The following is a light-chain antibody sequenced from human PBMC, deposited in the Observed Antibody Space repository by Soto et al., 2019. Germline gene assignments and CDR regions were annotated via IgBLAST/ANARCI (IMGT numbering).Light chain of an antibody. J-gene: IGLJ2*01. Sequence: QSALAQPPSASGSPGQSVTITCTGTNSDVGTYNYVSWYQQYPGKAPKVMIYDVIKRPSGVPDRFSGSKSGNTASLTVSGIRADDEAVYYCSSFVGGDSFDVIFGGGTKLTVL. CDR1: NSDVGTYNY. CDR3: SSFVGGDSFDVI. V-gene: IGLV2-8*01. CDR2: DVI.